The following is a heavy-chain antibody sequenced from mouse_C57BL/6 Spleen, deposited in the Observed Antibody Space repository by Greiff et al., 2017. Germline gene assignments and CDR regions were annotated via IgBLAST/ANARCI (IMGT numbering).Heavy chain of an antibody. Sequence: VQLQESGPGLVQPSQSLSITCTVSGFSLTSYGVHWVRQSPGKGLEWLGVIWSGGSTDYNAAFISRLSNSKDNSKSQVFFRMNSLQADDTAIYYCAREELLEGNCAMDYWGQGTSVTVSS. CDR3: AREELLEGNCAMDY. D-gene: IGHD1-1*01. J-gene: IGHJ4*01. V-gene: IGHV2-2*01. CDR1: GFSLTSYG. CDR2: IWSGGST.